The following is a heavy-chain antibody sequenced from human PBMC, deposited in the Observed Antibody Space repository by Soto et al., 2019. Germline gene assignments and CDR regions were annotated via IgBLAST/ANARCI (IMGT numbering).Heavy chain of an antibody. J-gene: IGHJ4*02. V-gene: IGHV1-2*04. CDR1: GYTFTGYY. Sequence: QVQLVQSGAEVKKPGASVKVSCKASGYTFTGYYIHWVRQAPGQGLEWMGWINPNSGGTNYAQKFQGCVTMTRDTXNSTAYMELSRLRSDDTAVYYCARDRGDHGDYPLDYWGQGTLVTVSS. CDR3: ARDRGDHGDYPLDY. CDR2: INPNSGGT. D-gene: IGHD4-17*01.